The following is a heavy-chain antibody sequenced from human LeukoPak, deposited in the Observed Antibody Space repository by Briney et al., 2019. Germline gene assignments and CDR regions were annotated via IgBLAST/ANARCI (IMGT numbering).Heavy chain of an antibody. J-gene: IGHJ4*02. CDR3: ARTGDPTDYFDY. CDR2: INPNSGGT. Sequence: ASVKVSCRASGYTFTGYYMHWVRQAPGQGLEWMGWINPNSGGTNYAQKFQGRVTMTRDTSISTAYMELSRLRSDDTAVYYCARTGDPTDYFDYWGQGTLVTVSS. V-gene: IGHV1-2*02. D-gene: IGHD7-27*01. CDR1: GYTFTGYY.